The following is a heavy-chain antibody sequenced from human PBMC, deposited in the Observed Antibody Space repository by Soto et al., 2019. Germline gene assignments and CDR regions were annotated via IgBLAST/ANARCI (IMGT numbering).Heavy chain of an antibody. CDR1: GFSLNDARVG. V-gene: IGHV2-26*01. D-gene: IGHD3-16*02. J-gene: IGHJ4*02. CDR2: IFSNDEK. Sequence: SGPTLVNPTETLTLTCTVSGFSLNDARVGVSWIRQPPGRALEWLAHIFSNDEKSYSTSLYNRLTISKDTSKSQVVLTMTNMGPVDTATYFCARIQDYVWGSYPYDVWGQGSLVTVSS. CDR3: ARIQDYVWGSYPYDV.